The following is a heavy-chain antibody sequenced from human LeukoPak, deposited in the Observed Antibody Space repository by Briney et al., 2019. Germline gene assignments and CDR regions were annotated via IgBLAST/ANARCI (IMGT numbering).Heavy chain of an antibody. CDR2: ISYDGSNK. D-gene: IGHD3-22*01. CDR3: AKGGYDSSGYYYMDYFDY. CDR1: GFTFSSYG. J-gene: IGHJ4*02. Sequence: PGGSLRLSCAASGFTFSSYGMHWVRQAPGKGLEWVAVISYDGSNKYYADSVKGRFTISRDNSKNTLYLQMNSLRAEDTAVYYCAKGGYDSSGYYYMDYFDYWGQGTLVTVSS. V-gene: IGHV3-30*18.